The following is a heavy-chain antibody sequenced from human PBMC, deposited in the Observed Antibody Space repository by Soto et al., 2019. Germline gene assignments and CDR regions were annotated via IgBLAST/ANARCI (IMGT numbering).Heavy chain of an antibody. Sequence: QLQQWGAGLLKPSETLSLTCADYGESFSSYYWSWIRQPPGKGLEWIGEINYSGCTNYNPSLKSRVSISVDTSKMQFFLRLNSVTAADTAVYYCATGPGISAARLKYWGPGTLVTVSS. CDR1: GESFSSYY. J-gene: IGHJ4*02. CDR3: ATGPGISAARLKY. D-gene: IGHD3-16*01. V-gene: IGHV4-34*01. CDR2: INYSGCT.